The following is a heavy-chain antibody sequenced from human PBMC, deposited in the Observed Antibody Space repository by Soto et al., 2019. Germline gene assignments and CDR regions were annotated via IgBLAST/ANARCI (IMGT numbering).Heavy chain of an antibody. Sequence: ALRLSCAASGFSFGSYALSWVRQAPGKGLEWVSTISGSDGKTFYADSVKGRFSISRDTSQSTLYLQMNSLRADDTAMYYCARWSYLDYWGQGTRVTVSS. J-gene: IGHJ4*02. CDR1: GFSFGSYA. D-gene: IGHD3-3*01. CDR2: ISGSDGKT. V-gene: IGHV3-23*01. CDR3: ARWSYLDY.